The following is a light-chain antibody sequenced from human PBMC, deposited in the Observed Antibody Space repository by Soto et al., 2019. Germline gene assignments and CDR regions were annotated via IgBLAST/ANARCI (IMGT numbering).Light chain of an antibody. V-gene: IGLV2-14*03. Sequence: QSVLTQPASVSGSPGQSITISCTGTSSDICDYKYVSWYQQHPGNPPKLIIYDVSDRPSGVSNRFSGSKSGNTASLTISGLQAEDEANCYCSSYTITSAYWVFGGGTQLTVL. CDR2: DVS. CDR1: SSDICDYKY. CDR3: SSYTITSAYWV. J-gene: IGLJ3*02.